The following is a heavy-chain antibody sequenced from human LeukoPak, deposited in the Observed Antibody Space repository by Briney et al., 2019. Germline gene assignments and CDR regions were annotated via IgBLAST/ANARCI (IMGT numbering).Heavy chain of an antibody. Sequence: PSETLSLTCNVSGGSMSRYYWSWIRQPPGKGLEWIGYIYYSGSTNYNPSLKSRVSISLDTSKNQFSLRLTSVTATDTAVYYCATLGVYRASSFDSWGQGTLVTVSS. CDR3: ATLGVYRASSFDS. V-gene: IGHV4-59*08. CDR2: IYYSGST. D-gene: IGHD5/OR15-5a*01. CDR1: GGSMSRYY. J-gene: IGHJ4*02.